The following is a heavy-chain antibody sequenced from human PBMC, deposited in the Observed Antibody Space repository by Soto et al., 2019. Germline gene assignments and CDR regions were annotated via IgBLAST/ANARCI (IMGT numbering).Heavy chain of an antibody. V-gene: IGHV2-26*01. CDR1: GFSLSNARMG. J-gene: IGHJ4*02. D-gene: IGHD3-9*01. Sequence: SGPTLVNPTGTLTLTCTVSGFSLSNARMGVSWIRQPPGKALEWLAHIFSNDEKSYSTSLKSRLTISKDTSKSQVVLTMTNMDPVDTATYYCARTREDYDILTGYSLTFDYWGQGTLVTVSS. CDR3: ARTREDYDILTGYSLTFDY. CDR2: IFSNDEK.